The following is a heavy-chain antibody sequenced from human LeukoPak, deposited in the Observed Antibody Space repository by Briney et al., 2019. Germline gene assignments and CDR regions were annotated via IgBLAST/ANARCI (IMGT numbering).Heavy chain of an antibody. CDR1: GFIFNNYA. J-gene: IGHJ4*02. V-gene: IGHV3-30-3*01. Sequence: PGGSLRLSCVASGFIFNNYAMHWVRQAPGKGLEWVAVISYDGNNEYYADSVKGRFTVSRDNSKNTLYLQMNSLRAEDTAVYYCAKVVEEAALGDYWGQGTLVTVSS. D-gene: IGHD2-2*01. CDR3: AKVVEEAALGDY. CDR2: ISYDGNNE.